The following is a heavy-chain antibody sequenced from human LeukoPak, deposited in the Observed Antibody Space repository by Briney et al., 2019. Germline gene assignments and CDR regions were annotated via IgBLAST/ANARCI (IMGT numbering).Heavy chain of an antibody. Sequence: PGGSLRLSCAASGFTFSDYILAWVRQAPGKGLEWVGRIRRGSNSYTTEYAASVKARFIISRDDSQNSLFLHMYSLKTEDTAVYYCTRDGGDSINTAFDIWGRGTMVTVSS. CDR2: IRRGSNSYTT. D-gene: IGHD3-16*01. CDR3: TRDGGDSINTAFDI. CDR1: GFTFSDYI. J-gene: IGHJ3*02. V-gene: IGHV3-72*01.